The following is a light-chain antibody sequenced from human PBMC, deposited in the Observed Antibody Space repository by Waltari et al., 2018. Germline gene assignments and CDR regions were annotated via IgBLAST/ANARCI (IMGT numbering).Light chain of an antibody. CDR2: DVS. CDR3: SSYRRSNTLV. V-gene: IGLV2-14*03. CDR1: SSAVGAYNY. J-gene: IGLJ2*01. Sequence: QSALTKPASVSGSPGQSITISCTGTSSAVGAYNYVSWYQQHPGKAPKIMIYDVSNRPSGVSNRFSGSKSGNTASLTISGLQAEDEADYYCSSYRRSNTLVFGGGTKVTVL.